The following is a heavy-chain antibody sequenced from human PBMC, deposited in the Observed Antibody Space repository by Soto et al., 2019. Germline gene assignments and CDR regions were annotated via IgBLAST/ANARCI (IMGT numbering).Heavy chain of an antibody. V-gene: IGHV4-59*01. Sequence: PSETLSLTCTVSGGSISSYYWSWIRRPPGKGLEWIGYIYNSGSTHSNPSLQSRVTISVDTSKNQFSLKLSSVTAADTGIYYCARARITMVREVIKYNMDVWGQGTKVT. D-gene: IGHD3-10*01. J-gene: IGHJ6*02. CDR2: IYNSGST. CDR3: ARARITMVREVIKYNMDV. CDR1: GGSISSYY.